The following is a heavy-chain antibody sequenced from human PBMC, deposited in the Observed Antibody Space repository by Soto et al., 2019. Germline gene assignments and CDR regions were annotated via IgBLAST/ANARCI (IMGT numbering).Heavy chain of an antibody. V-gene: IGHV3-11*05. J-gene: IGHJ4*02. CDR2: ISSRTSHT. CDR1: GFTFSDYY. CDR3: ARGRGAAADYFDF. D-gene: IGHD6-13*01. Sequence: QVQLVESGGGLVKPGGSLRLSCAVSGFTFSDYYMTWIRQAPGKGLEWVSYISSRTSHTNYADSVKGRFTIARDNAKNSLFLQMNSLRAEDTGVYYGARGRGAAADYFDFWGQGTMVTVSS.